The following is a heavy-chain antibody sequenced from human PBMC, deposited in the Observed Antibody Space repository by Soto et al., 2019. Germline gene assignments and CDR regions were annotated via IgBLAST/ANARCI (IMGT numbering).Heavy chain of an antibody. J-gene: IGHJ4*02. CDR3: AKDSPYYDILTGPSYYFDY. CDR2: ISYDGSNK. CDR1: GFTFSSYA. Sequence: PRLSCAASGFTFSSYAMHWVRQAPGKGLEWVAVISYDGSNKYYADSVKGRFTISRDNSKNTLYLQMNSLRAEDTAVYYCAKDSPYYDILTGPSYYFDYWGQGTLVTVSS. V-gene: IGHV3-30-3*01. D-gene: IGHD3-9*01.